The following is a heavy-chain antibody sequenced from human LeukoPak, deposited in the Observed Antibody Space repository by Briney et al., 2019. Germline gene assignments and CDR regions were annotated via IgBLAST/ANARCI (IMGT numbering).Heavy chain of an antibody. J-gene: IGHJ3*02. CDR2: INPNIGGT. CDR3: ARLHLRAFDI. D-gene: IGHD4-11*01. Sequence: MGWINPNIGGTNYAQKFQGRVTMTRDTSISTAYMELSRLRSDDTAVYYCARLHLRAFDIWGQGTMVTVSS. V-gene: IGHV1-2*02.